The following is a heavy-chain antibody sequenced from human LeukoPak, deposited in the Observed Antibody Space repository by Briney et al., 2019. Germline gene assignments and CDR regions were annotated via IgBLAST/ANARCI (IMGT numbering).Heavy chain of an antibody. CDR3: ARDFGGNSDF. CDR1: GFTVSSYW. CDR2: MNVEGSAT. Sequence: PGGSLRLSCAASGFTVSSYWMHWVRQVPGKGLVWVSRMNVEGSATSYADFVKGRFTISRDIAKNTLYLQMNTLTAEDTAVYYCARDFGGNSDFWGQGTLVTVSS. D-gene: IGHD4-23*01. J-gene: IGHJ4*02. V-gene: IGHV3-74*01.